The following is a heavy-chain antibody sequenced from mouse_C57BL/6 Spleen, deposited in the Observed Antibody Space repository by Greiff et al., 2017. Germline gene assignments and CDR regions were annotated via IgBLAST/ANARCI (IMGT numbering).Heavy chain of an antibody. V-gene: IGHV1-55*01. CDR3: ARVFYDSGYYYAMYY. Sequence: QVQLKQPGAELVKPGASVKMSCKASGYTFTSYWITWVKQRPGQGLEWIGDIYPGSGSTNYKDTCQSKATLTVDTYSSTAYMQLSSLTSEDSAFYYCARVFYDSGYYYAMYYWGPVTSVTVSS. D-gene: IGHD2-3*01. J-gene: IGHJ4*01. CDR2: IYPGSGST. CDR1: GYTFTSYW.